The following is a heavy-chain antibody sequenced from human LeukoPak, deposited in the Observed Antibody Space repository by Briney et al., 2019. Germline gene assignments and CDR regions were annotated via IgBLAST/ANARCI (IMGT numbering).Heavy chain of an antibody. Sequence: PGGSLRLSCAASGFTFSDYYMSWIRQAPGKGLEWVSYISSSGSSYTNYADSVKGRFTISRDNAKNSLCLQMDSLRAEDTAVYYCARRIPGDYWGQGTLVTVSS. D-gene: IGHD2-15*01. CDR2: ISSSGSSYT. CDR1: GFTFSDYY. V-gene: IGHV3-11*03. CDR3: ARRIPGDY. J-gene: IGHJ4*02.